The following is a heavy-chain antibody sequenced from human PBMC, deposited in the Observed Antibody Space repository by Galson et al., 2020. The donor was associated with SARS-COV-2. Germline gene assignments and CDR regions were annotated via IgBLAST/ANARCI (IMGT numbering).Heavy chain of an antibody. CDR1: GGSFSGYY. CDR3: ARGRYSSSWYGPRNWFDR. J-gene: IGHJ5*02. V-gene: IGHV4-34*01. Sequence: SETLSLTCAVYGGSFSGYYWSWIRQPPGKGLEWIGEINHSGSTNYNPSLKSRVTISVDTSKNQFSLKLSSVTAADTAVYYCARGRYSSSWYGPRNWFDRWGQGTLVTVAS. CDR2: INHSGST. D-gene: IGHD6-13*01.